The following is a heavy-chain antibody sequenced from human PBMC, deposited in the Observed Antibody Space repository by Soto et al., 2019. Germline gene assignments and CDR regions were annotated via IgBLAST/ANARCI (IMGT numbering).Heavy chain of an antibody. J-gene: IGHJ6*02. V-gene: IGHV3-33*01. CDR3: ARALFPDVDIYAMDV. D-gene: IGHD5-12*01. CDR1: GFTFRDHA. Sequence: AGRSLRLSCAASGFTFRDHAMHWVRQAPGKGREWLAIIWNDGSNKFYAGSVQGRFTISRDNSKNTVYLQMNTLSAEDTAVYYCARALFPDVDIYAMDVWGQGTTVTVCS. CDR2: IWNDGSNK.